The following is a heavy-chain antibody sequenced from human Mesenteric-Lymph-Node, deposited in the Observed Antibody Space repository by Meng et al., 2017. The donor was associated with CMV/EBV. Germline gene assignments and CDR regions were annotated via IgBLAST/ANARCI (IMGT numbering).Heavy chain of an antibody. Sequence: CAASGFTFSSYAMSWVRQAPGKGLEWVSTLSGSGDSTYYADSVKGRFTIFRDNSKNTLYLRVNSLRAEDTAVYYCAKGPLVWQFYFDYWGQGTLVTVSS. CDR2: LSGSGDST. V-gene: IGHV3-23*01. D-gene: IGHD2-8*01. CDR1: GFTFSSYA. CDR3: AKGPLVWQFYFDY. J-gene: IGHJ4*02.